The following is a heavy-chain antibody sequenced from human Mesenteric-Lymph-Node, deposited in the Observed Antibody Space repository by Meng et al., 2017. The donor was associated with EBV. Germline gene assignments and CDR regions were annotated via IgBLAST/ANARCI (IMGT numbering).Heavy chain of an antibody. CDR3: ARDHRPVWSNSWYYLDY. V-gene: IGHV3-33*01. J-gene: IGHJ4*02. D-gene: IGHD6-13*01. CDR2: IWYDGSSK. CDR1: GFTFNNYV. Sequence: QVQLVESGXGVVQPXRSLRLXXXASGFTFNNYVRHWFRQAPGKGLEWVAVIWYDGSSKYYADSVKGRFTVSRDNSMNTLYLQMNSLRAEDTAVYYCARDHRPVWSNSWYYLDYGGRGPLVTVSS.